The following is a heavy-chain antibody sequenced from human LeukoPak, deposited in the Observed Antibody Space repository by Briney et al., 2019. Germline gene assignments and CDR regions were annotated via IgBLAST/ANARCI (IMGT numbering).Heavy chain of an antibody. V-gene: IGHV1-2*02. D-gene: IGHD2-2*01. CDR1: GYTFTGYY. CDR3: ARAAQRVVPAATLTYNWFDP. J-gene: IGHJ5*02. CDR2: INPNSGGT. Sequence: ASVKVSCKASGYTFTGYYMHWVRQAPGQGLEWVGWINPNSGGTNYAQKFQGRVTMTRDTSISTAYMELSRLRSDDTAVYYCARAAQRVVPAATLTYNWFDPWGQGTLVTVSS.